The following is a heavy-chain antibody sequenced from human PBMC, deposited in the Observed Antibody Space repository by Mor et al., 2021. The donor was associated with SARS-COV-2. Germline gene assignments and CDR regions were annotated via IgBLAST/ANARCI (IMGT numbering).Heavy chain of an antibody. J-gene: IGHJ4*02. V-gene: IGHV3-7*01. Sequence: MNLVRQAPGKGLEWVAHIKEDWSEKNYVDSVKGRFTIFRDNAKNSLYLQMNSLRAEVTAIYYCARGARGVDSDWGQG. CDR3: ARGARGVDSD. D-gene: IGHD3-10*01. CDR2: IKEDWSEK.